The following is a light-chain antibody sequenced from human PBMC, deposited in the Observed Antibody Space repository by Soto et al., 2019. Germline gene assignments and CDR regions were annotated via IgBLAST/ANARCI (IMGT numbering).Light chain of an antibody. Sequence: QSALTQPASVSGSPGQSITISCNGSSSDVGAYNYVSWYLQHPGKAPKLLIYGVGNRPSGVSARFSGSKSGDTASLTISGLQAEDVADYYCSSYAHGSIYVFGTGTKVTVL. CDR1: SSDVGAYNY. V-gene: IGLV2-14*01. CDR3: SSYAHGSIYV. CDR2: GVG. J-gene: IGLJ1*01.